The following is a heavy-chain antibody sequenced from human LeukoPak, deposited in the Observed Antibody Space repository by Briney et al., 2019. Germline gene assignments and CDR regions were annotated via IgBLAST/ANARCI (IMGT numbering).Heavy chain of an antibody. V-gene: IGHV3-23*01. D-gene: IGHD6-19*01. CDR3: AKGFLGGTDQYFDS. CDR1: GSTFSSYA. J-gene: IGHJ4*02. Sequence: GGSLRLSCEASGSTFSSYAMNWVRQAPGKGLEWVSAIGSGGGSTGYADSVQGRFTISRDNSKSTLYLQMNSLRAEDTAVYYCAKGFLGGTDQYFDSWGQGTLVTVSS. CDR2: IGSGGGST.